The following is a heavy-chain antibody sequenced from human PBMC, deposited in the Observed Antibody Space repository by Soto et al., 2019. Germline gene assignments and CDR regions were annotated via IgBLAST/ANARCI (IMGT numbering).Heavy chain of an antibody. J-gene: IGHJ4*02. V-gene: IGHV3-23*01. CDR2: IDGRDGT. Sequence: EVQLLVSGGGLVQPGGSLRLSCAGSGFTFRAYTMAWVRQAPGKGLEWVSGIDGRDGTYYADSVKGRFNISRDSSRNTLFLQMKSLRADDTAVYYCAKTGPVTARIRFDYWGQGALVTVS. CDR3: AKTGPVTARIRFDY. CDR1: GFTFRAYT. D-gene: IGHD2-21*02.